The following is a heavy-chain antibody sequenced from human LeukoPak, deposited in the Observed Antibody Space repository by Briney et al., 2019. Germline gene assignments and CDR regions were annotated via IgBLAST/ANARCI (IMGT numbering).Heavy chain of an antibody. Sequence: SETLSLTCAVYGGSFSDYYWSWIRQPPGTGLEWIGEINHSGSTNYNPSLKSRVTISVDTSKNHFSLKLSSVTAADTAVYSCARLSGYSYGLGRWDYYYYMDVWGKGTTVTVSS. CDR3: ARLSGYSYGLGRWDYYYYMDV. J-gene: IGHJ6*03. CDR2: INHSGST. V-gene: IGHV4-34*01. CDR1: GGSFSDYY. D-gene: IGHD5-18*01.